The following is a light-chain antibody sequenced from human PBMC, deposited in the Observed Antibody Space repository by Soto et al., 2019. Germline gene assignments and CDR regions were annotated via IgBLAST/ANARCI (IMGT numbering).Light chain of an antibody. V-gene: IGLV6-57*04. Sequence: NFMLTQPHSVSESPGKTVTISCTRSSGSIASNYVQWYQQRPGSAPTTVIYEDNQRPSGVPDRFSGSIDSSSNSASLTISGLKPEDEADYYCQYYDSSKHVVFGGGTKLTVL. CDR1: SGSIASNY. CDR3: QYYDSSKHVV. J-gene: IGLJ2*01. CDR2: EDN.